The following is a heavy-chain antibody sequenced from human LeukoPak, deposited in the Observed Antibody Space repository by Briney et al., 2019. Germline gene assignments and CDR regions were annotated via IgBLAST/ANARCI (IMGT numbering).Heavy chain of an antibody. CDR1: GXSISRSSYY. CDR3: AKWPGGDY. CDR2: ISYSGVT. Sequence: PSETLSLTCTVSGXSISRSSYYWGWIRQPLGKGLEWIGTISYSGVTNYNASLKSRITMSVDTSKNQFSLRLSSVTAADTAVYYCAKWPGGDYWGQGTLVTVSS. J-gene: IGHJ4*02. V-gene: IGHV4-39*01. D-gene: IGHD5-12*01.